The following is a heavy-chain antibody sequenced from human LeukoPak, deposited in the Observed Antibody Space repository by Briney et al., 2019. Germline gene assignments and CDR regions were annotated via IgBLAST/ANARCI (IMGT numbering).Heavy chain of an antibody. CDR1: GGSISSGDYY. CDR3: ARVEDYGDYDGLRRWFDP. J-gene: IGHJ5*02. CDR2: IYYSGST. D-gene: IGHD4-17*01. Sequence: PSETLSLTCTVSGGSISSGDYYWSWIRQPPGKGLEWIGYIYYSGSTYYHPSLKSRVTISVDTSKNQFSLKLSSVTAADTAVYYCARVEDYGDYDGLRRWFDPWGQGTLVTVSS. V-gene: IGHV4-30-4*01.